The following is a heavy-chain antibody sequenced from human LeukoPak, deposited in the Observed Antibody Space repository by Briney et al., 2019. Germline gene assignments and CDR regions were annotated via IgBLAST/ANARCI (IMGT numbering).Heavy chain of an antibody. CDR1: GGSFSGYY. J-gene: IGHJ6*02. V-gene: IGHV4-34*01. Sequence: SETLSLTCAVYGGSFSGYYWSWIRQPPGKGLEWIGEINHSGSTNYNPSLKSRVTISVDTSKNQFSLKLSSVTAADTAVYHCARGAQLWLAYYYGMDVWGQGTTVTVSS. D-gene: IGHD5-18*01. CDR2: INHSGST. CDR3: ARGAQLWLAYYYGMDV.